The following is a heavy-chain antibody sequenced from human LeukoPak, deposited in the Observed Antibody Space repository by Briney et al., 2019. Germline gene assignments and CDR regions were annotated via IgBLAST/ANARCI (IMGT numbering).Heavy chain of an antibody. CDR2: IKQDGSEK. Sequence: GGSLRLSCAASGFSFRNYWMSWVRQAPGKGLEWVANIKQDGSEKYYVDSVKGRFTISRDNAKNSLYLQMNSLRAEDTAVYYCATDASVRYLDPNADFDYWGQGTLVTVSS. CDR1: GFSFRNYW. D-gene: IGHD3-9*01. J-gene: IGHJ4*02. V-gene: IGHV3-7*04. CDR3: ATDASVRYLDPNADFDY.